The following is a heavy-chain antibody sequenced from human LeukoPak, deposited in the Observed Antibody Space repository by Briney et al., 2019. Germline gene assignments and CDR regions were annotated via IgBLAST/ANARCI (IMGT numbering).Heavy chain of an antibody. J-gene: IGHJ4*02. V-gene: IGHV3-23*01. CDR2: ISGSGGST. Sequence: GGSLRLSCAASGFTFSSYAMSWVRQAPGKGLEWVSAISGSGGSTYYADSVKGRFTISRDNSKNTLYLQMNSLRAEDTAVYYCAKVGITMVRGIISEFDYWGQGTLVTVSS. CDR3: AKVGITMVRGIISEFDY. CDR1: GFTFSSYA. D-gene: IGHD3-10*01.